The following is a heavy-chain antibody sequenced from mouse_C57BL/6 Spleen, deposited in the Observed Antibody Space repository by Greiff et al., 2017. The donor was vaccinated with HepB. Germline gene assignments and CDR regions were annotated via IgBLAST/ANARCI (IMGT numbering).Heavy chain of an antibody. V-gene: IGHV1-15*01. D-gene: IGHD2-3*01. CDR3: TRYDGYFFDY. CDR1: GYTFTDYE. Sequence: VKLQESGAELVRPGASVTLSCKASGYTFTDYEMHWVKQTPVHGLEWIGAIDPETGGTAYNQKFKGKAILTADKSSSTAYMELRSLTSEDSAVYYCTRYDGYFFDYWGQGTTLTVSS. CDR2: IDPETGGT. J-gene: IGHJ2*01.